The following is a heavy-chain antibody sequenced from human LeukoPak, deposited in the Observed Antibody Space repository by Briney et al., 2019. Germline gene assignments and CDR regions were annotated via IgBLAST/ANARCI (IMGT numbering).Heavy chain of an antibody. CDR3: ARAVAGTDEIDS. CDR2: IGSGGDT. J-gene: IGHJ4*02. Sequence: GGPLRLSCAGSGFSFSSYDMLWVRQATGKGLEWVSAIGSGGDTYYAGSVKGRFTISRESAKNSFYLQMNSLSAGDTAVYFCARAVAGTDEIDSWGQGTLVTVSS. V-gene: IGHV3-13*01. CDR1: GFSFSSYD. D-gene: IGHD6-19*01.